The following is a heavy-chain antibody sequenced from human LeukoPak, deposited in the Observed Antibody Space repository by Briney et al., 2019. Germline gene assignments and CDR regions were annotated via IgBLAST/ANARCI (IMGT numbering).Heavy chain of an antibody. CDR2: IKTTNEGGPT. CDR1: VTNPW. Sequence: GGSRTLSCAGSVTNPWVSCVRQAPGKGLGWVGRIKTTNEGGPTDYAAPAKGRFTISRDDSKSTLYLQMNSLKTEDTAVYYCTADLSDSAGYSFEYWGQGTPVPPSS. V-gene: IGHV3-15*01. J-gene: IGHJ4*02. CDR3: TADLSDSAGYSFEY. D-gene: IGHD1-26*01.